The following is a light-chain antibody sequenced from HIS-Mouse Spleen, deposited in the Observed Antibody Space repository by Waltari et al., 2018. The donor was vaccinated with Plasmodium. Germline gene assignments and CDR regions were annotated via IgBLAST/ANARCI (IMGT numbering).Light chain of an antibody. J-gene: IGKJ2*01. V-gene: IGKV2-30*02. CDR3: MQGTHWPRT. CDR1: QSLVHSDGNTY. CDR2: KVS. Sequence: DVVMTQSPLSLPVPLGKPASISCRSSQSLVHSDGNTYLNWFQQRPGQSPRRLIYKVSNRDSGVPDRFSGSGSGTDFTLKISRVEAEDVGVYYCMQGTHWPRTFGQGTKLEIK.